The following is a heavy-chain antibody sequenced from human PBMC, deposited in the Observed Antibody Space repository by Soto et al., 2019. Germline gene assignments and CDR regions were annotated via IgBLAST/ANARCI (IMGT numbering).Heavy chain of an antibody. CDR1: GFTFSSYA. CDR2: ISGSGGST. Sequence: GGSLRLSCAASGFTFSSYAMSWVRQAPGKGLEWVSAISGSGGSTYYADSVKGRFTISRDNSKNTLYLQMNSLRVEDTAVYYCANNDYGRGVDIWGQGTMVTVSS. D-gene: IGHD4-17*01. V-gene: IGHV3-23*01. J-gene: IGHJ3*02. CDR3: ANNDYGRGVDI.